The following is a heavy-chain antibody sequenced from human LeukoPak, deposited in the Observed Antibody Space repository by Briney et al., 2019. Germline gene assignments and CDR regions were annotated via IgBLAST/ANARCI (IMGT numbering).Heavy chain of an antibody. V-gene: IGHV4-59*08. CDR3: ATTNSGDYSLFDY. CDR2: IYYSGST. D-gene: IGHD4-17*01. CDR1: GGSVSSYL. J-gene: IGHJ4*02. Sequence: SETLSLTCTVSGGSVSSYLCSWIRQPPGKGLEWIGYIYYSGSTNYNPSLKSRVTISVDTSKNQFSLKLSSVTAADTAVYYCATTNSGDYSLFDYWGQGTLVTVSS.